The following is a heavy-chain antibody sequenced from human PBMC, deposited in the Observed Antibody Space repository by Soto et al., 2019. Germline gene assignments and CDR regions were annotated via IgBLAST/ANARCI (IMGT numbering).Heavy chain of an antibody. D-gene: IGHD1-26*01. V-gene: IGHV3-33*01. Sequence: QVQLVESGGGVVQRGRSLRLSCAASGFTFSSYGMHWVRQAPGKGLEWVAVIWYDGSNKYYADSVKGRFTISRDNSKNTLYLQMNSLRAEDTAVYYCARVGVGDPWYFDYWGQGTLVTVSS. CDR1: GFTFSSYG. J-gene: IGHJ4*02. CDR3: ARVGVGDPWYFDY. CDR2: IWYDGSNK.